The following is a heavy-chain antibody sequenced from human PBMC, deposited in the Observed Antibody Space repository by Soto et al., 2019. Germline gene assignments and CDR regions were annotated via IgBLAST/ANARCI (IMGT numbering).Heavy chain of an antibody. V-gene: IGHV3-15*01. J-gene: IGHJ4*02. CDR2: IKSKTHGGTT. D-gene: IGHD3-9*01. Sequence: PGGSLRLSCAASGFAFSNSWMGWLRQAPGKGLEWVGRIKSKTHGGTTDYAAPLRGRFTISRDDSKNIMYLQMNSVETEDTAIYYCRSYFDWVRGYWGQGTLVTVSS. CDR1: GFAFSNSW. CDR3: RSYFDWVRGY.